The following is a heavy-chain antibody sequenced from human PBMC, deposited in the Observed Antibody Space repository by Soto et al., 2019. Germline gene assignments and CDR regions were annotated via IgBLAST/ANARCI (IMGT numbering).Heavy chain of an antibody. D-gene: IGHD4-17*01. V-gene: IGHV1-18*01. Sequence: QVQLVQSGAEVKKPGASVKVSCKASGYTFTSYGISWVRQAPGQGLEWMGWISAYNGNTNYAQKLQDRVTMTTDTSTSTAYMELRSLRSDDTAVYYCARELSRDDYGDHWNWFDPWGQGTLVTVSS. CDR2: ISAYNGNT. CDR1: GYTFTSYG. CDR3: ARELSRDDYGDHWNWFDP. J-gene: IGHJ5*02.